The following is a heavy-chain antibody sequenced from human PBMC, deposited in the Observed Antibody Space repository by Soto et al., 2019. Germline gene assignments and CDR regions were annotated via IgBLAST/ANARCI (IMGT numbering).Heavy chain of an antibody. Sequence: QVQLQESGPGLVKPSQTLSLTCTVSGGSISSGGYYWSWIRQHPGKGLEWIGYIYYSGSTYYNPSLKSRATISVDTSKNQFSLKLSSVTAADTAVYYCASTYYDFWSGYSNWFDPWGQGTLVTVSS. D-gene: IGHD3-3*01. CDR3: ASTYYDFWSGYSNWFDP. CDR1: GGSISSGGYY. J-gene: IGHJ5*02. CDR2: IYYSGST. V-gene: IGHV4-31*03.